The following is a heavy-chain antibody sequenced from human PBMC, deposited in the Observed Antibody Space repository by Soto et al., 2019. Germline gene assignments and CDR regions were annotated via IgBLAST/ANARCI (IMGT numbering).Heavy chain of an antibody. J-gene: IGHJ4*02. CDR3: AKYIPAAMYYFDY. V-gene: IGHV3-23*01. CDR1: GFTFSSYA. D-gene: IGHD2-2*01. Sequence: GGSLRLSCAASGFTFSSYAMSWVRRAPGKGLEWVSGISGSGGSTYYADSVKGRFTISRDNSKNTLYLQMNSLRAEDTAIYYCAKYIPAAMYYFDYWGQGTLVTVSS. CDR2: ISGSGGST.